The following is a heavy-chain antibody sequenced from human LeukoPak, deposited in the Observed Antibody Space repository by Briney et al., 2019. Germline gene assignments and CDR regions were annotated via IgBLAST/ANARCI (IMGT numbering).Heavy chain of an antibody. J-gene: IGHJ3*02. CDR3: ARVDYGDAFDI. CDR1: GFTFSSYW. D-gene: IGHD4-17*01. V-gene: IGHV3-7*01. Sequence: PWGSLRLSCAASGFTFSSYWMTWVRQAPGKGLEWVANIKRDRSEKYYVDSVKGRFTISRDNAKNSLYLQMNSLRAEDTAVYYCARVDYGDAFDIWGQGTMVTVSS. CDR2: IKRDRSEK.